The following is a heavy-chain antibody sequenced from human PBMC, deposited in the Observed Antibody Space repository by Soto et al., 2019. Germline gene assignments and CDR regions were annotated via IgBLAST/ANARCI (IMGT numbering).Heavy chain of an antibody. V-gene: IGHV1-18*04. J-gene: IGHJ4*02. Sequence: QVQLVQSGAEVKKPGASVKVSCKASGYTFTSYGITWVRRAPGQGLEWMGWISAHNGNTDYAQKVQGRVIMTTDTSTSTAYTELRSLTSDDTAVYYCARARTRYFDYWGQGTLVTVSS. CDR3: ARARTRYFDY. CDR2: ISAHNGNT. CDR1: GYTFTSYG. D-gene: IGHD1-20*01.